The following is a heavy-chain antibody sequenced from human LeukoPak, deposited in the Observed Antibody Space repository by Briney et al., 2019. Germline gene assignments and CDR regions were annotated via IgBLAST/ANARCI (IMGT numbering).Heavy chain of an antibody. Sequence: GGSLRLSCAASGFTFSNAWMSWVRQAPGKGLEWVGRIKSKTDGGTTDDAAPVKGRFTISRDDSKNTLYLQMNSLKTEDTAVYYCTTEEEGSSWPAFQHWGQGTLVTVSS. CDR1: GFTFSNAW. V-gene: IGHV3-15*01. J-gene: IGHJ1*01. CDR2: IKSKTDGGTT. CDR3: TTEEEGSSWPAFQH. D-gene: IGHD6-13*01.